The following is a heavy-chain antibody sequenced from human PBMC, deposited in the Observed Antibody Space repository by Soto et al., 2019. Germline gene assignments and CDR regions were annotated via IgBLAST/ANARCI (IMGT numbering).Heavy chain of an antibody. CDR3: AKELTGGAPY. J-gene: IGHJ4*02. CDR1: SYTFSSHG. Sequence: GXSVKVSCKASSYTFSSHGISWVRQAPGQGLEWMGWISAYSGVTNYAQKFQGRVTMTTDTSTNTVYVELRSLRSDDTAVYYCAKELTGGAPYWGQGTLVTVSS. CDR2: ISAYSGVT. V-gene: IGHV1-18*01. D-gene: IGHD2-21*01.